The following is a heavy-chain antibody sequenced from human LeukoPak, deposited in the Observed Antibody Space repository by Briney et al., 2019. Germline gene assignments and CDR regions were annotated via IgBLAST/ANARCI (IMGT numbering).Heavy chain of an antibody. CDR1: GGSIGSHY. D-gene: IGHD2-2*01. CDR3: ARGLEYLYHPFDY. J-gene: IGHJ4*02. CDR2: VYDIGTT. V-gene: IGHV4-59*11. Sequence: PSETLSLTCTVSGGSIGSHYWTWIRQTPGKGLEWIGYVYDIGTTKYNPSLKSRVTISVDTSKNQFSLKLSSVTAADTAVYYCARGLEYLYHPFDYWGQGTLVTVSS.